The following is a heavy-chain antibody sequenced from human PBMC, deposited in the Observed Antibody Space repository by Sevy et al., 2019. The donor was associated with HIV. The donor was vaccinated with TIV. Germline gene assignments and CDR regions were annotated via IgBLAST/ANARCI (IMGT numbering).Heavy chain of an antibody. J-gene: IGHJ6*02. V-gene: IGHV3-9*01. Sequence: GGSLRLSCAASGFTFDDYAMHLVRQAPGKGLEWVSGISWNSGSIGYADSVKGRFTISRDNAKNSLYMQMNSLRAEDTGLYYCAKDLNRFLVWLSNTRMWNGMDVWGQGTTVTVSS. D-gene: IGHD3-3*01. CDR1: GFTFDDYA. CDR3: AKDLNRFLVWLSNTRMWNGMDV. CDR2: ISWNSGSI.